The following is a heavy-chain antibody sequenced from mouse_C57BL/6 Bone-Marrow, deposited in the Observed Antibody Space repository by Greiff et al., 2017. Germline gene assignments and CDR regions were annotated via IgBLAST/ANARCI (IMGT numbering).Heavy chain of an antibody. CDR1: GYTFTDYY. Sequence: EVQLQQSGPELVKPGASVKISCKASGYTFTDYYMNWVKQSHGKSLEWIGDINPNNGGTSYNQKFKGKATLTVDKSSSTAYMELRSLTSADSAVYYCARDDGGRGYFDVWGTGTTVTVSS. J-gene: IGHJ1*03. V-gene: IGHV1-26*01. CDR2: INPNNGGT. CDR3: ARDDGGRGYFDV. D-gene: IGHD1-1*02.